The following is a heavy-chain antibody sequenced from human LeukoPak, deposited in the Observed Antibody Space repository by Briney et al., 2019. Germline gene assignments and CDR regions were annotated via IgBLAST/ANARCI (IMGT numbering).Heavy chain of an antibody. J-gene: IGHJ4*02. D-gene: IGHD1/OR15-1a*01. CDR1: GFTFSSYW. Sequence: GGSLRLSCAASGFTFSSYWMTWVRQAPGKGLEWVANIKSDGSEKYYVDSVKGRFTISRDNAKDSLYLQMNSLRAEDTAVYYCARGGANNGRHIYWGQGTLVIVSS. V-gene: IGHV3-7*01. CDR3: ARGGANNGRHIY. CDR2: IKSDGSEK.